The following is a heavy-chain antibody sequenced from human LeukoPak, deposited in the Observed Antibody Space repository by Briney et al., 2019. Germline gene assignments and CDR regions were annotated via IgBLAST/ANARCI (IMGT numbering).Heavy chain of an antibody. Sequence: ASVKVSCKASGYTFTSYGISWVRQAPGQGLEWMGWISAYNGNTNYAQKFQGRVTITADKSTSTAYMELSSLRSEDTAVYYCARTEAVAKNWFDPWGQGTLVTVSS. V-gene: IGHV1-18*01. D-gene: IGHD6-19*01. J-gene: IGHJ5*02. CDR3: ARTEAVAKNWFDP. CDR2: ISAYNGNT. CDR1: GYTFTSYG.